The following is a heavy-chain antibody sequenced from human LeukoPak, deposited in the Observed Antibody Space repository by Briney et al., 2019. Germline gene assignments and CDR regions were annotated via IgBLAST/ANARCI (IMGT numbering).Heavy chain of an antibody. Sequence: GGSLRLSCAASGFTFSNYAMNWVRQAPGKGLEWVSSISSSTSYIYYADSVKGRFTISRDNAKNSLYLQMNSLRAEDTAVYYCARSDGNYYDSSGYCEYWGQGILVTVSS. CDR2: ISSSTSYI. J-gene: IGHJ4*02. V-gene: IGHV3-21*01. D-gene: IGHD3-22*01. CDR3: ARSDGNYYDSSGYCEY. CDR1: GFTFSNYA.